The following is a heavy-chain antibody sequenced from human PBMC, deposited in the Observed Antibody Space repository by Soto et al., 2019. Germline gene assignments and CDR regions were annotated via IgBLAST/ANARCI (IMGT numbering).Heavy chain of an antibody. CDR1: GYTFTSYG. J-gene: IGHJ6*02. D-gene: IGHD6-19*01. CDR2: ISAYNGNT. Sequence: QVQLVQSGAEVKKPGASVKVSCKASGYTFTSYGISWVRQAPGQGLEGMGWISAYNGNTNYAQKLQGRVTMTTDTSTSTAYMELRSLRSDDTAVDYCSRDRAVAGHNYYYYGMDVWGQGTTVTVSS. V-gene: IGHV1-18*01. CDR3: SRDRAVAGHNYYYYGMDV.